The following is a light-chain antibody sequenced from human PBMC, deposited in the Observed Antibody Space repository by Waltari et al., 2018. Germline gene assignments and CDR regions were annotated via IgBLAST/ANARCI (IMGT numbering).Light chain of an antibody. CDR2: RNN. V-gene: IGLV1-47*01. Sequence: QSVLTQPPSASGTPGQRVTISCSGSSSNIGSNYVYRYQQLPGTAPKLLIYRNNQRPSGVPDRVSGAKSGTSASLAIRGLRSEDEADYYWAAWDDSLSGVVFGGGTKLTVL. J-gene: IGLJ2*01. CDR1: SSNIGSNY. CDR3: AAWDDSLSGVV.